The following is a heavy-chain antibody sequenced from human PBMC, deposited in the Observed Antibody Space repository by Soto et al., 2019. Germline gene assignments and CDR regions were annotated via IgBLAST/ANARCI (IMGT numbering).Heavy chain of an antibody. J-gene: IGHJ3*02. CDR3: ARDRRITIFGVASSGAFDI. CDR2: IWYDGSNK. Sequence: PGGSLRLSCAASGFTFSSYGMHWVRQAPGKGLEWVAVIWYDGSNKYYADSVKGRFTIPRDNSKNTLYLQMNSLRAEDTAVYYCARDRRITIFGVASSGAFDIWGQGTMVTVSS. CDR1: GFTFSSYG. D-gene: IGHD3-3*01. V-gene: IGHV3-33*01.